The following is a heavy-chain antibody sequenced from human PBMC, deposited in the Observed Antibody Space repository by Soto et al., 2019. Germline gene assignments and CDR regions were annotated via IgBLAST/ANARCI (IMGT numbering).Heavy chain of an antibody. CDR2: IYPGDSDT. Sequence: GESLKISCKGSGYSFTSYWIGWVRQMPGKGLEWMGIIYPGDSDTRYSPSFQGQVTISADKSISTAYLQWSSLKASDTAMYYCVRQGGYCSSTSCYIWFDPWGQGTLVTVSS. CDR3: VRQGGYCSSTSCYIWFDP. V-gene: IGHV5-51*01. J-gene: IGHJ5*02. D-gene: IGHD2-2*02. CDR1: GYSFTSYW.